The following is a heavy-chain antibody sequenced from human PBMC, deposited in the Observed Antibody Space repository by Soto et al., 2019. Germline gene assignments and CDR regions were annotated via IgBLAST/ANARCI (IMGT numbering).Heavy chain of an antibody. D-gene: IGHD2-2*01. V-gene: IGHV1-46*01. CDR1: GYTFTSYY. CDR3: ARGGYCSSTSCRRGYGMDV. CDR2: INPSGGST. Sequence: ASVKVSCKASGYTFTSYYMHWVRQAPGQGLEWMGIINPSGGSTSYAQKFQGRVTMTRDTSTSTVYMELSSLRSEDKAVYYCARGGYCSSTSCRRGYGMDVWGQGTTVTVSS. J-gene: IGHJ6*02.